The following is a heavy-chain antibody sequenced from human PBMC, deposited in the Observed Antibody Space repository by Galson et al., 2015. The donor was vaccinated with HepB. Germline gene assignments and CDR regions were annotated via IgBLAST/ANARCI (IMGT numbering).Heavy chain of an antibody. CDR2: IIPIFGTA. CDR1: GGTFSSYA. D-gene: IGHD3-3*01. J-gene: IGHJ6*03. Sequence: SVKVSCKASGGTFSSYAISWVRQAPGQGLEWMGGIIPIFGTANYAQKFQGRVTITADESTSTAYMELSSLRSEDTAVYYCAGVRFLEWSYYYYYMDVWGKGTTVTVSS. CDR3: AGVRFLEWSYYYYYMDV. V-gene: IGHV1-69*13.